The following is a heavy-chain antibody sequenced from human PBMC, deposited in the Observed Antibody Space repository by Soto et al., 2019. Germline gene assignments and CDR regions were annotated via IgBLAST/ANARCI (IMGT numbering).Heavy chain of an antibody. CDR2: GIPSQGRA. CDR3: AKSLVFVDHAYMDV. D-gene: IGHD2-21*01. J-gene: IGHJ6*03. Sequence: QVQLVQSGAEVRKPGSSVKVSCEASGGSFIGYIFTWVRQAPGQGLEWMGRGIPSQGRADYALKFQDRVIITADRTTKTVYMEPRSLGPEATALYYCAKSLVFVDHAYMDVWGKGTTVTVSS. CDR1: GGSFIGYI. V-gene: IGHV1-69*02.